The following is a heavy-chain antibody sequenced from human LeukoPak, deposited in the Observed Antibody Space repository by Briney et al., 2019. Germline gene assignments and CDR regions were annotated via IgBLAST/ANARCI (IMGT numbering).Heavy chain of an antibody. V-gene: IGHV3-30*04. J-gene: IGHJ3*02. Sequence: GGSLRLSCAVSGFTFSTYAMHWFRQAPGKGLEWLAFISYDGRNKYYADSVKGRFTISRDNSKNTLFLKMNSLRAEDTAVYYCAKGYYEIHDAFGNWGQGTMVTVSS. D-gene: IGHD3-9*01. CDR1: GFTFSTYA. CDR2: ISYDGRNK. CDR3: AKGYYEIHDAFGN.